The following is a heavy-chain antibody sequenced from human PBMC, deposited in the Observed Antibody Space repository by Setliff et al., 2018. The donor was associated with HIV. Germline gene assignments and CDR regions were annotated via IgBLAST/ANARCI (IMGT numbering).Heavy chain of an antibody. Sequence: GGSLRLSCAASGFTFSSYAMGWVRQAPGEGLEWVSLIYSGGTNTYYADSVKGRFTISRDNSKNTLFLQMNSLRAEDTAVYYCAKYGYYDRNWYFDRWGRGSLVTVSS. CDR2: IYSGGTNT. CDR3: AKYGYYDRNWYFDR. D-gene: IGHD3-3*01. CDR1: GFTFSSYA. V-gene: IGHV3-23*03. J-gene: IGHJ2*01.